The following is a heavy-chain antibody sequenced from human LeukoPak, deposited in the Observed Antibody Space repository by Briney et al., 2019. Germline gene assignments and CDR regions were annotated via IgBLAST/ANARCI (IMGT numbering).Heavy chain of an antibody. J-gene: IGHJ4*02. CDR3: ASVYNYYDSSGYSDVYYFDY. D-gene: IGHD3-22*01. CDR1: GFTFSSYS. Sequence: GGSLRLSCAASGFTFSSYSMNCVRHAPGEGLEWVSSISSSSSYIYYADSVKGRFTISRDNAKNSLYLQMNSLRAEDTAVYYCASVYNYYDSSGYSDVYYFDYWGQGTLVTVSS. V-gene: IGHV3-21*01. CDR2: ISSSSSYI.